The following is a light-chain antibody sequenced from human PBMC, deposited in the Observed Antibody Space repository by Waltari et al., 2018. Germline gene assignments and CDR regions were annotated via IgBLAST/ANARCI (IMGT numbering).Light chain of an antibody. J-gene: IGLJ3*02. V-gene: IGLV1-44*01. CDR2: SND. Sequence: QSVLTQPPSASGTPGQRVTIPCSGSSSNIGSNIVTWYQQPPGTAPKLLIYSNDQRPSGVPDRFSGSKSGTSAYLAISGLHSEDEAEYYCAAWDDSLLGVFGGGTKLTVL. CDR1: SSNIGSNI. CDR3: AAWDDSLLGV.